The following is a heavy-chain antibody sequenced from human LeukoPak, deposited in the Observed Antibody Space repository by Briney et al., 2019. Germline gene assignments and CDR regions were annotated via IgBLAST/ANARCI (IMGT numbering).Heavy chain of an antibody. CDR1: GDSMSGGGYS. J-gene: IGHJ5*02. V-gene: IGHV4-30-2*01. D-gene: IGHD2-8*02. CDR2: IYRSGST. Sequence: SETLSLTCAVSGDSMSGGGYSWSWVRQPLGKGLEWIGNIYRSGSTYYNPSLKSRSSMSLDRSQNQFSLRLSSVTAADTAVYYCARDRVTGWFDPWGQGTLVTVSS. CDR3: ARDRVTGWFDP.